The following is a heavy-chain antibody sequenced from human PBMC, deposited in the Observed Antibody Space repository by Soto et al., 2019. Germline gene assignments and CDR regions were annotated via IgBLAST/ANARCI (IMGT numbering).Heavy chain of an antibody. CDR2: IYYSGST. J-gene: IGHJ5*02. CDR1: GGSISSGDYY. V-gene: IGHV4-30-4*01. Sequence: PSETLSLTCTVSGGSISSGDYYWSWIRQPPGKGLEWIGYIYYSGSTYYNPSLKSRVTISVDTSKNQFSLKLSSVTAADTAVYYCARDRLYYDFWSGSNWFDPWGQGTLVTVSS. D-gene: IGHD3-3*01. CDR3: ARDRLYYDFWSGSNWFDP.